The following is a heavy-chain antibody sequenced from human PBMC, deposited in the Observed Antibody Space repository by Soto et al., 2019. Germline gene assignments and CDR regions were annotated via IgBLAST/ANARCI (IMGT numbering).Heavy chain of an antibody. CDR2: IADDGSNK. J-gene: IGHJ3*01. V-gene: IGHV3-30*18. Sequence: QVQLVESGGGVVQPGRSLRLSCAASGFTFSTYGMHWVRQAPGKGLERVAVIADDGSNKYYADSVKGRFTISRDNSKNTLYLQMNSLRAEDTAVYYCAKGAYDYGTSSLAFDFWGQGTMVTVSS. CDR3: AKGAYDYGTSSLAFDF. CDR1: GFTFSTYG. D-gene: IGHD6-6*01.